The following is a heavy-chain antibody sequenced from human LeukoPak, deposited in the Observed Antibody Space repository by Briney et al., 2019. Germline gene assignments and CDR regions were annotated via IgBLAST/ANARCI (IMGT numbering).Heavy chain of an antibody. V-gene: IGHV4-59*08. CDR3: ASPNCSGGSCYSEAFDI. J-gene: IGHJ3*02. CDR1: GGSISSYY. Sequence: SETLSLTCTVSGGSISSYYWSWIRQPPGKGLEWIGYIYYSGSTNYNPSLKSRVTISVDTSKNQFSLKLSSVTAADTAVYYCASPNCSGGSCYSEAFDIWGQGTMVTVSS. CDR2: IYYSGST. D-gene: IGHD2-15*01.